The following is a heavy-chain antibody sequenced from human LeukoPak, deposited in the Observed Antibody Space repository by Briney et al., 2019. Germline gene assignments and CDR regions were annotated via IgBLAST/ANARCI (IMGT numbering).Heavy chain of an antibody. Sequence: GGSLRLSCAASGFTFSSYSMNWVRQAPGKGLEWVSYISSSSSTIYYADSVKGRFTISRDNAKNSLYLQMNSLGAEDTAVYYCARAPYCSGGSCYYYYFDYWGQGTLVTVSS. CDR2: ISSSSSTI. CDR1: GFTFSSYS. CDR3: ARAPYCSGGSCYYYYFDY. D-gene: IGHD2-15*01. J-gene: IGHJ4*02. V-gene: IGHV3-48*01.